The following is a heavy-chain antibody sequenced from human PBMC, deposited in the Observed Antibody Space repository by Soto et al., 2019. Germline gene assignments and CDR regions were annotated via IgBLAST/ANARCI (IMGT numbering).Heavy chain of an antibody. CDR3: AKSSGGMDV. Sequence: QVQLVESGGGVVQPGRSLRLSCAASGFTFSSYGMHWVRQAPGKGLEWVAVISYDGSNKYYADSVKGRFTISRDNSKNTLYRQMNSLRAEDTAVYYCAKSSGGMDVWGQGTTVTVSS. CDR2: ISYDGSNK. CDR1: GFTFSSYG. V-gene: IGHV3-30*18. J-gene: IGHJ6*02.